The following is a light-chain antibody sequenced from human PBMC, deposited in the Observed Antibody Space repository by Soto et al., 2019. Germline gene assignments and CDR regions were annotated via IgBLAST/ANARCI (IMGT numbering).Light chain of an antibody. CDR1: SSDIGGYNY. CDR2: EVN. Sequence: QSVLTQPASVSGSPGQSITISCTGTSSDIGGYNYVSWYQQFPGKAPKLMISEVNNRPSGVSSRFSGSRSGNTASLTISGVQAEDEAAYYCCSYAGGSTYVFGTGTKLTVL. CDR3: CSYAGGSTYV. J-gene: IGLJ1*01. V-gene: IGLV2-14*01.